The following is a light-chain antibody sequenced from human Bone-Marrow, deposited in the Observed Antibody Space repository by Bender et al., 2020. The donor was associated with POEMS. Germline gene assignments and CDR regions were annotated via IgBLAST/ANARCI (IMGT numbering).Light chain of an antibody. CDR2: NNS. CDR3: ATWDDSLNGWV. J-gene: IGLJ3*02. Sequence: QSVLTQPPSASGTPGQRVTISCSGSSSKFGSYPVNWYQQLPGAAPKLVILNNSQRPSGVPDRFSGSNSGTSASLAISGRLSDDEADFYCATWDDSLNGWVFGGGTKLTVL. V-gene: IGLV1-44*01. CDR1: SSKFGSYP.